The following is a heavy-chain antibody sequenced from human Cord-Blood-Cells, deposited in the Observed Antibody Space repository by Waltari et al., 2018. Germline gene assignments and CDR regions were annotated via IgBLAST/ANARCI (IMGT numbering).Heavy chain of an antibody. CDR1: GGSFSGYY. J-gene: IGHJ6*02. CDR2: INQSGST. Sequence: QVQLQPWGAGLLKPSETLSLTCAAYGGSFSGYYWSWIRQPPLKGMEWIGKINQSGSTNYNPSLKSRVTISVDTAKNQFSQKLSSVTAADTAVYYCARVTDCWSGYYYGMDVWGQGTTVTVSS. D-gene: IGHD3-3*01. V-gene: IGHV4-34*01. CDR3: ARVTDCWSGYYYGMDV.